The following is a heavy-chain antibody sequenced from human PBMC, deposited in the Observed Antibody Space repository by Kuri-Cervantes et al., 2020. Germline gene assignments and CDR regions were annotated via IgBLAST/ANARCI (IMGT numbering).Heavy chain of an antibody. V-gene: IGHV3-30-3*01. Sequence: LSLTCAASGFTFSSYAMHWVRQAPGKGLEWVAVISYDGSNKYYADSVKGRFTISRGNSKNTLYLLMNGLRAEDTAVYYCASPARGNYFEYWGQGTLVTVSS. J-gene: IGHJ4*02. D-gene: IGHD3-16*01. CDR1: GFTFSSYA. CDR3: ASPARGNYFEY. CDR2: ISYDGSNK.